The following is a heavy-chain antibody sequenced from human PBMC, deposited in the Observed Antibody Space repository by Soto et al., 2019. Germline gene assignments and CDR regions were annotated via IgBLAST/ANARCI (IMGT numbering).Heavy chain of an antibody. CDR2: IKEDGGEK. D-gene: IGHD3-22*01. Sequence: SLRLSCAASGFSFSNYWMSWVRQAPGKGLEWVANIKEDGGEKFYVDSVRGRFTISRDNAKNSVYLQMNSLRVEDTAVYYCARDNYYDSSGHYWGQGALVTVSS. CDR1: GFSFSNYW. CDR3: ARDNYYDSSGHY. V-gene: IGHV3-7*01. J-gene: IGHJ4*02.